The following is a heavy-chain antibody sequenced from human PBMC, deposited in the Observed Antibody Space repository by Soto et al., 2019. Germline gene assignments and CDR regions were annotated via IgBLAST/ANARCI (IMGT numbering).Heavy chain of an antibody. CDR3: VRDRYSSSGWFDP. J-gene: IGHJ5*02. D-gene: IGHD3-10*01. CDR2: TYYRSRFFS. Sequence: QTRTPTCAISGSGGAKFTAAWNWIRQNPSGGLEWLGRTYYRSRFFSDYAESVKSRIIINPDTSKNQFSLQLKSVTPEDTAVYYCVRDRYSSSGWFDPWGQGTPVTGSS. CDR1: GSGGAKFTAA. V-gene: IGHV6-1*01.